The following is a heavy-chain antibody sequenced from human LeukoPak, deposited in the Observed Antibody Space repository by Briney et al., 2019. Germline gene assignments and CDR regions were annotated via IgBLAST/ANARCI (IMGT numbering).Heavy chain of an antibody. D-gene: IGHD2-2*01. Sequence: ASVKVSCKASGYTFTGYYMHWVRQAPGQGLEWMGWINPNSGGTNYAQKFQGRVTMTRDTSISTAYMELSRLRSDDTAEYYCATLSLYCSSTSCPQSEVYYFDYWGQGTLVTVSS. CDR3: ATLSLYCSSTSCPQSEVYYFDY. CDR2: INPNSGGT. J-gene: IGHJ4*02. V-gene: IGHV1-2*02. CDR1: GYTFTGYY.